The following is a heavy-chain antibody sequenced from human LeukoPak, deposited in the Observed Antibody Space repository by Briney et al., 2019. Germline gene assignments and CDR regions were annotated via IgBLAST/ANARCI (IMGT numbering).Heavy chain of an antibody. CDR2: ITGRSDKT. CDR1: GFNFNKYD. Sequence: GGSLRLSCAASGFNFNKYDVTWARQAPGKGLEWVSTITGRSDKTYYTDSVKGRFVTSRDNSKDTLYLQMNSLRAEDTALYYCAKGGWLDDLGQGALVTVSS. CDR3: AKGGWLDD. D-gene: IGHD6-19*01. J-gene: IGHJ4*02. V-gene: IGHV3-23*01.